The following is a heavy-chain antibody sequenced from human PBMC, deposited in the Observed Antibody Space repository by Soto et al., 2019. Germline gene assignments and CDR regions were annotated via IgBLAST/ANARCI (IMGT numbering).Heavy chain of an antibody. CDR1: GYSISSGYY. CDR3: ASPGTTVVTPLAY. CDR2: IYHSGST. J-gene: IGHJ4*02. V-gene: IGHV4-38-2*01. Sequence: SETLSLTCAVSGYSISSGYYWGWIRQPPGKGLEWIGSIYHSGSTYYNPSLKSRVTISVDTSKNQFSLKLSSVTAADTAVYYCASPGTTVVTPLAYWGQGTLVTVSS. D-gene: IGHD4-17*01.